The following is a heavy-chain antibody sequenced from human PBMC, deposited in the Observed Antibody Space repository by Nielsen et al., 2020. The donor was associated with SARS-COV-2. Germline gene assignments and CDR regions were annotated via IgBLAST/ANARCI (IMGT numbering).Heavy chain of an antibody. CDR2: INVGNGNT. D-gene: IGHD6-19*01. J-gene: IGHJ4*02. V-gene: IGHV1-3*01. CDR3: ARITPSSGWDY. CDR1: GYSFTSYA. Sequence: ASVKVSCKASGYSFTSYAMHWVWQAPGQRLEWMGWINVGNGNTKYSQKFQGRVTFTRDTSASTAYMELSSLRFEDTAVYYCARITPSSGWDYWGQGTLVTASS.